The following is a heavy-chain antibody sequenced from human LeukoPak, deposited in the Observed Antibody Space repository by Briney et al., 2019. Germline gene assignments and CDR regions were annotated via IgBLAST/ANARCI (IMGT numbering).Heavy chain of an antibody. CDR1: GFTFSSYE. Sequence: GGSLRLSCAASGFTFSSYEMNWVRQAPGKGLEWVSYISSSGSTIYYADSVKGRFTISRDNAKNSLYLQMNSLRAEDTAVYYCARDGHQDSSSDFDYWGQGTLVTVSS. V-gene: IGHV3-48*03. CDR2: ISSSGSTI. CDR3: ARDGHQDSSSDFDY. D-gene: IGHD6-6*01. J-gene: IGHJ4*02.